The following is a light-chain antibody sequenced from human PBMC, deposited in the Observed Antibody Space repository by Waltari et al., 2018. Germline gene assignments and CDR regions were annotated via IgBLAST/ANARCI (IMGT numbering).Light chain of an antibody. CDR2: DVS. Sequence: QSALTQPRSVSGSPGQSVTISCTGTSSDVGGYNYVSWYQQHPGKAPKLRIYDVSKRPSGVPWRFAGSKSGNTAALTSSGLQAEDEADYYCCSYAGSYTYVFGTGTKVTVL. CDR3: CSYAGSYTYV. V-gene: IGLV2-11*01. J-gene: IGLJ1*01. CDR1: SSDVGGYNY.